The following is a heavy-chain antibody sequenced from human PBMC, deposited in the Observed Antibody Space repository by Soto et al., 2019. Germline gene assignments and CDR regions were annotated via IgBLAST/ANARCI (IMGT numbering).Heavy chain of an antibody. CDR2: IYPYDSET. CDR1: GYSFTHYW. Sequence: GKSLKISCKGSGYSFTHYWIGWVRQMPGKGLEWMGLIYPYDSETRYSPSFQGQVTMSVDKSISTAYLQWSGLKASDTAMYYCVRRPDGGYYFDYWGQGTLVTVSS. V-gene: IGHV5-51*01. D-gene: IGHD3-22*01. J-gene: IGHJ4*02. CDR3: VRRPDGGYYFDY.